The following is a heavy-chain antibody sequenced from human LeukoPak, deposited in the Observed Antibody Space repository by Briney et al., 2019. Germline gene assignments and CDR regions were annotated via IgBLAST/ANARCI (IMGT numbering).Heavy chain of an antibody. CDR1: GYSISSGYY. J-gene: IGHJ4*02. CDR2: IYYSGST. V-gene: IGHV4-38-2*02. Sequence: SETLSLTCTVSGYSISSGYYWGWIRQPPGKGLEWIGSIYYSGSTYYNPSLKSRVTISVDTSKNQFSLKLSSVTAADTAVYYCARVAEDYYGSGIEFDYWGQGTLVTVSS. D-gene: IGHD3-10*01. CDR3: ARVAEDYYGSGIEFDY.